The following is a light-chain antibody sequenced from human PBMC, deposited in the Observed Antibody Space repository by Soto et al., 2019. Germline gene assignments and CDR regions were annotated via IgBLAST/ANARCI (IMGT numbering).Light chain of an antibody. J-gene: IGKJ2*01. CDR1: QSVSRD. CDR2: DVS. Sequence: EIVLTQSPATLSLFPGERATLSCRASQSVSRDLAWYQQKPGQAPRLLIYDVSNRATGIPARFSGSGSGTDVTLTISSLVPEDFAVYYCQQRSNWPSTFGQGTKLEIK. V-gene: IGKV3-11*01. CDR3: QQRSNWPST.